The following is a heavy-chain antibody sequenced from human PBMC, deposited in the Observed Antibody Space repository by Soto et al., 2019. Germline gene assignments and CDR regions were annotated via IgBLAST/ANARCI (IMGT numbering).Heavy chain of an antibody. J-gene: IGHJ6*02. V-gene: IGHV3-15*07. CDR1: GFTFSNAW. CDR3: TTLGSHYYYHDFDV. CDR2: IKMKSEGATR. Sequence: EVKLVESGGGLVTPGGSLRLSCAASGFTFSNAWMNWVRQAPGKGLEWVGLIKMKSEGATRHYAAPVNGTFTISRDDSKSTLYVQMSSLTTEDTAVYYCTTLGSHYYYHDFDVWGQGTRVTVSS.